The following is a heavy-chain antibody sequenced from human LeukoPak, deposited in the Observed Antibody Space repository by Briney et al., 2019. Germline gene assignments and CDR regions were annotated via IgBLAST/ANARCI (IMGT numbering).Heavy chain of an antibody. CDR3: ARDYRPGYYDSSGSFDY. Sequence: SETLSLTCTVSGYSISSGYYWGWIRQPPGKGLEWIANIYHSGSTYYNPSLQSRVTMSVDTSKNQFSLKLSSVTAADTAVYYCARDYRPGYYDSSGSFDYWGQGTLVTVSS. J-gene: IGHJ4*02. D-gene: IGHD3-22*01. CDR1: GYSISSGYY. CDR2: IYHSGST. V-gene: IGHV4-38-2*02.